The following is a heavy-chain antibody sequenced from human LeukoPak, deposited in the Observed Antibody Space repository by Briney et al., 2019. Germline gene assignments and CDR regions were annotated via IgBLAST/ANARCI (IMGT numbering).Heavy chain of an antibody. CDR3: ARDIDAHDTAMPLGMDV. CDR1: GFTFSSYS. CDR2: ISSSSSYI. D-gene: IGHD5-18*01. J-gene: IGHJ6*02. V-gene: IGHV3-21*01. Sequence: PGGSLRLSCAVSGFTFSSYSMNWVRRAPGKGLEWVSSISSSSSYIYYADSVKGRFTISRDNAKTSLYLQMNSLRAEDTAVYYCARDIDAHDTAMPLGMDVSGQGTTVTVSS.